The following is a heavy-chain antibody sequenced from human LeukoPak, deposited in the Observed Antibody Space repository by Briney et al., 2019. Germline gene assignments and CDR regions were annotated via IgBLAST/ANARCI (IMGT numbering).Heavy chain of an antibody. CDR3: ARRNDRSAHAFDI. CDR2: IYYSGST. Sequence: PSETLSLTCTVSGGSISSSSYYWGWIRQPPGTGLEWLGSIYYSGSTYYNPSLKSRVTISVDTSKNQFSLKLSSVTAADTAVYYCARRNDRSAHAFDIWGQGTMVTVSS. D-gene: IGHD3-22*01. V-gene: IGHV4-39*01. CDR1: GGSISSSSYY. J-gene: IGHJ3*02.